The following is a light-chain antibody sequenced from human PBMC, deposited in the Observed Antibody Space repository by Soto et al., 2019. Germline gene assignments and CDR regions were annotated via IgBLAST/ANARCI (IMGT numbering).Light chain of an antibody. CDR3: QQYDNWPPYT. V-gene: IGKV3-15*01. J-gene: IGKJ2*01. Sequence: EIAMTQSPATLSVSPGERATHSCRASQSVSSNLAWYQQKPGQAPRRLIYGASTRATGIPAGFSGSGSGTDFTLTISSLQSEHFAVYYCQQYDNWPPYTLGQGTKLETK. CDR2: GAS. CDR1: QSVSSN.